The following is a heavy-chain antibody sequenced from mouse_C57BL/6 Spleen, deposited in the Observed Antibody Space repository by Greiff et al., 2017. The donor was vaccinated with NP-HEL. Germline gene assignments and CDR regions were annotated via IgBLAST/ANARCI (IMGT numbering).Heavy chain of an antibody. V-gene: IGHV5-17*01. Sequence: EVKLMESGGGLVKPGGSLKLSCAASGFTFSDYGMHWVRQAPEKGLEWVAYISSGSSTIYYADTVKGRFTISRDNAKNTLFLQMTSLRSEDTAMYYCAREGGPSYWYFDVWGTGTTVTVSS. CDR2: ISSGSSTI. D-gene: IGHD2-10*02. J-gene: IGHJ1*03. CDR3: AREGGPSYWYFDV. CDR1: GFTFSDYG.